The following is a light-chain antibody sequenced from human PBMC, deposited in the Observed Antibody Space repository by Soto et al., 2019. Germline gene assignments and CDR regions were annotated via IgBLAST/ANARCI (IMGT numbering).Light chain of an antibody. V-gene: IGKV1-33*01. CDR3: QRCDTLPPP. CDR2: DAS. Sequence: DIQMTQSPSSLSASVGDRVTITCQASHDINKYLNWYQEKPGKAPKLLIYDASKLQTGVRSRLSASGSGTHFTLVMSRLQSEDIATFSCQRCDTLPPPFSQGTRLDIK. J-gene: IGKJ5*01. CDR1: HDINKY.